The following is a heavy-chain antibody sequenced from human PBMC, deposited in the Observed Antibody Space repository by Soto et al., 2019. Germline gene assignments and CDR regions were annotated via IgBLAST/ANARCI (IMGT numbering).Heavy chain of an antibody. J-gene: IGHJ4*02. CDR2: INSDGSST. CDR1: GFTFSSYW. D-gene: IGHD2-2*01. Sequence: PGGSLRLSCAASGFTFSSYWIHWVRQAPGKGLVLVSRINSDGSSTTYADSVKGRFTISRDNAKNTLYLQMTSLRAEDTAVYYCARVSREVVPAAIDYWGQGTLVTVPQ. V-gene: IGHV3-74*01. CDR3: ARVSREVVPAAIDY.